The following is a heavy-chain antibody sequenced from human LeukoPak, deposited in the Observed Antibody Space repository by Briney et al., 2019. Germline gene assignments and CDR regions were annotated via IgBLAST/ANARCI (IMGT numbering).Heavy chain of an antibody. CDR2: IYSGDRT. CDR3: ARDGEYSYGYGFDY. V-gene: IGHV3-66*01. J-gene: IGHJ4*02. Sequence: GSLRLSCAASGFSVNNLYMSWVRQAPGKGLEWVSVIYSGDRTYYADSVKGRFTISRDTSKNTVYLQMNSLRPEETAVYYCARDGEYSYGYGFDYWGQGTLVTVSS. CDR1: GFSVNNLY. D-gene: IGHD5-18*01.